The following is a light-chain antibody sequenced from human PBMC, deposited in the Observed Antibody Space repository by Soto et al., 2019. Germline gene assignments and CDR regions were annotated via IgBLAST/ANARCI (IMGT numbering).Light chain of an antibody. CDR1: QSISSW. CDR3: QQFYTYPYT. V-gene: IGKV1-5*01. J-gene: IGKJ2*01. Sequence: DIQMTQSPSTLSASVGDRVTITCRASQSISSWLAWYQQKPGTAPNLLIYEASSVKSGVPSRFSCSGSGTEFTLTISSLQPHDFATFYCQQFYTYPYTFGQGTKLEI. CDR2: EAS.